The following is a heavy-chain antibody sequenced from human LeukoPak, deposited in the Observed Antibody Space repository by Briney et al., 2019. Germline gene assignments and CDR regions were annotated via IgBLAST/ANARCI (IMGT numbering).Heavy chain of an antibody. CDR3: ARHDLGGSSPFDY. Sequence: ASVTLSCKTPGYTFTLFYMHWVRQAPGQGLEWLGVINPSDGTTAHAQKFQGRVTMTRDTSTSTVYMDLSSLRSEDTAVYYCARHDLGGSSPFDYWGQGALVKVS. J-gene: IGHJ4*02. CDR1: GYTFTLFY. CDR2: INPSDGTT. D-gene: IGHD2-15*01. V-gene: IGHV1-46*01.